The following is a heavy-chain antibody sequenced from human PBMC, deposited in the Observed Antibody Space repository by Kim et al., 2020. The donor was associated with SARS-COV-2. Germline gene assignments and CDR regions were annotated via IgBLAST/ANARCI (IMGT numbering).Heavy chain of an antibody. CDR2: IIPIFGTA. Sequence: SVKVSCKASGGTFSSYAISWVRQAPGQGLEWMGGIIPIFGTANYAQKFQGRVTITADESTSTAYMELSSLRSEDTAVYYCARSGSGDIVVVPAAIPYYYYGMDVWGQGTTVTVSS. J-gene: IGHJ6*02. CDR1: GGTFSSYA. CDR3: ARSGSGDIVVVPAAIPYYYYGMDV. D-gene: IGHD2-2*01. V-gene: IGHV1-69*13.